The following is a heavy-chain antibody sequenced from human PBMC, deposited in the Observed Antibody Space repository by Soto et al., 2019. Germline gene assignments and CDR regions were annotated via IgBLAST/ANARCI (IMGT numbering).Heavy chain of an antibody. D-gene: IGHD3-22*01. J-gene: IGHJ6*02. CDR3: TTAGDYYDSSAYYYLDYYYYYGMDV. CDR2: IKSKTDGGTT. V-gene: IGHV3-15*07. CDR1: GFTFSNAW. Sequence: GGSLRLSCAASGFTFSNAWMNWVRQAPGKGLEWVGRIKSKTDGGTTDYAAPVKGRFTISRDDSKNTLYLQMNSLKTEDTAVYYCTTAGDYYDSSAYYYLDYYYYYGMDVWGQGTTVTVSS.